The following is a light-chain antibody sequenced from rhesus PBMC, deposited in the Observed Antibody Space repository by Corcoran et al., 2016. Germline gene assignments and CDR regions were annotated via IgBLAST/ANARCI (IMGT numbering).Light chain of an antibody. J-gene: IGKJ3*01. CDR1: QSFSSS. CDR2: SAS. Sequence: DIQMTQSPSSLSASVGDTVTITCRASQSFSSSLAWYQQKPGKAPKLRIYSASSLQSGVPSRVSGSKAGTDFTLTISGLQPEAIASYYCQQYYSYPFTFGPGTKLDIK. V-gene: IGKV1-46*01. CDR3: QQYYSYPFT.